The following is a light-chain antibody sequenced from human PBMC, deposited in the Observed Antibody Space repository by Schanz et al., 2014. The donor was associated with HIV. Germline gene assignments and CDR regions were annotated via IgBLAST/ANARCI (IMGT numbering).Light chain of an antibody. CDR2: EVS. CDR1: SSDVGGYNY. Sequence: QSALTQPPSAPGSPGQSVTISCTGTSSDVGGYNYVSWYQQHPGKAPKLMIYEVSKRPSGVPDRFSGSKSGNTASLTISGLQAEDEADYYCSSYTSSSTWVFGGGTKLTVL. V-gene: IGLV2-8*01. J-gene: IGLJ3*02. CDR3: SSYTSSSTWV.